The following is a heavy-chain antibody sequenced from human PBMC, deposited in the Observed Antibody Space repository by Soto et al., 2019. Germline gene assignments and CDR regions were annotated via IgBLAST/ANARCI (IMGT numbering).Heavy chain of an antibody. Sequence: EVQLLESGGGFVQPGGSLRLSCAASGFTFSSFAMTWVRQAPGKGLELVSSLTGSGDSTYYAGSVKGRFTISRDNSKNTMYLQMNSLRADDTALYYCAKGTAVTTGDVAYWGQGTLVTVSS. CDR3: AKGTAVTTGDVAY. CDR2: LTGSGDST. D-gene: IGHD4-17*01. J-gene: IGHJ4*02. CDR1: GFTFSSFA. V-gene: IGHV3-23*01.